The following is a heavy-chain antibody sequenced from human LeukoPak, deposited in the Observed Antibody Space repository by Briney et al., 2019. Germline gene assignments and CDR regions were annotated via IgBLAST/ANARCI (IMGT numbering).Heavy chain of an antibody. J-gene: IGHJ4*02. D-gene: IGHD3-3*01. V-gene: IGHV3-30-3*01. CDR1: GFTFSSYA. Sequence: GGSLRLSCAASGFTFSSYAMHWVRQAPGKGLEWVAVISYDGSNKYYADSVKGRFTISRGNSKNTLYLQMNSLRAEDTAVYYCARSFGVVIPYFDYWGQGTLVTVSS. CDR3: ARSFGVVIPYFDY. CDR2: ISYDGSNK.